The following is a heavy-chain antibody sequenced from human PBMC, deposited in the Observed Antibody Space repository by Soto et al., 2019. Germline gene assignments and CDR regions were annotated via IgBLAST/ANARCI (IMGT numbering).Heavy chain of an antibody. Sequence: SLTCTVSCGSISSSSYYWGWIRQPPGKGLEWIGSIYYSGSTYYNPSLESRVTISVDTSKNQFSLKLSSVTAADTAVYYCARRLEQWLESAAFDIWGQGTMVTVSS. J-gene: IGHJ3*02. D-gene: IGHD6-19*01. CDR1: CGSISSSSYY. CDR2: IYYSGST. V-gene: IGHV4-39*01. CDR3: ARRLEQWLESAAFDI.